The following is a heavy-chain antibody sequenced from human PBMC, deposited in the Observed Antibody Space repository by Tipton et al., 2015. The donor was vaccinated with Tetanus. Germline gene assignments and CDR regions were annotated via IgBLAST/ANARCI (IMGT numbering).Heavy chain of an antibody. CDR3: ARELNSGRIQLWFGY. D-gene: IGHD5-18*01. V-gene: IGHV1-2*02. CDR1: GYTFTSYD. CDR2: INPNSGGT. J-gene: IGHJ4*02. Sequence: QVQLVQSGAEVKKPGASVKASCKASGYTFTSYDINWVRQATGQGPEWMGWINPNSGGTNYAQKFQGRVTMTRDTSISTAYMELSRLRSDDTAVYYCARELNSGRIQLWFGYWGQGTLVTVSS.